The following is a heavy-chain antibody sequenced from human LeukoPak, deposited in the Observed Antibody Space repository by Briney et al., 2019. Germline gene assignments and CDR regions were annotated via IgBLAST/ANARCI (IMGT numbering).Heavy chain of an antibody. J-gene: IGHJ4*02. D-gene: IGHD2-21*02. Sequence: SETLSLTCTVSGYSISSGYYWGWIRQPPGKGLEWIGSIYHSGSTYYNPSLKSRVTISVDTSKNQFSLKLSSVTAADTAVYYCARAQIGAYCGGDCYSDYLDTQYFDYWGQGTLVTVSS. CDR3: ARAQIGAYCGGDCYSDYLDTQYFDY. V-gene: IGHV4-38-2*02. CDR2: IYHSGST. CDR1: GYSISSGYY.